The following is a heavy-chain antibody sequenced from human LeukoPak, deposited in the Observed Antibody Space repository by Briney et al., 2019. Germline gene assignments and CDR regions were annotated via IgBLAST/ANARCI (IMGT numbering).Heavy chain of an antibody. CDR1: GFSVSTNGVG. Sequence: SGPTLVNPTQTLTLTCTFSGFSVSTNGVGVGWIRQPPGKALEWLALIYWNDDKRNSPSLRSRLTITKDTSKNQVVLTMTNLDPVDTATYYCAQTYYYTSGNFYLDYWGQGTLVTVSS. V-gene: IGHV2-5*01. CDR2: IYWNDDK. CDR3: AQTYYYTSGNFYLDY. J-gene: IGHJ4*02. D-gene: IGHD3-10*01.